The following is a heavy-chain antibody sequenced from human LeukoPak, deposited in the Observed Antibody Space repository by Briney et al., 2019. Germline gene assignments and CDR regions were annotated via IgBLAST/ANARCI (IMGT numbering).Heavy chain of an antibody. J-gene: IGHJ4*02. D-gene: IGHD3-22*01. CDR3: ARPKSKYDSSCYYPLDY. V-gene: IGHV1-8*01. CDR1: GYTFTSND. CDR2: MNPNSGNT. Sequence: ASVKVSCKASGYTFTSNDINWVRQATGQGLEWMGWMNPNSGNTGYAQKFQGRVTMTRNTAISTAYMELSSLTSEDTAVYYCARPKSKYDSSCYYPLDYWGQGTLVNVSS.